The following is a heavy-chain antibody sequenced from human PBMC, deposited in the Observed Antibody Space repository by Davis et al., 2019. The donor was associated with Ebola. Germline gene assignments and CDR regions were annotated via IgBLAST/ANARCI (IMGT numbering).Heavy chain of an antibody. J-gene: IGHJ6*03. CDR2: IYYSGST. D-gene: IGHD2-8*01. Sequence: PSETLSLTCTVSGGSISSGDYYWSWIRQPPGKGLEWIGYIYYSGSTYYNPSLKSRVTISVDTSKNQFSLKLSSVTAADTAVYYCAFKGYCTNGVCYEDYMDVWGKGTTVTVSS. V-gene: IGHV4-30-4*01. CDR3: AFKGYCTNGVCYEDYMDV. CDR1: GGSISSGDYY.